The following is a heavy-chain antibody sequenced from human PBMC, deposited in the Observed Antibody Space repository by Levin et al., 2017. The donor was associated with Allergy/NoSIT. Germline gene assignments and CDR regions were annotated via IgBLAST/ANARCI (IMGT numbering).Heavy chain of an antibody. CDR3: AREGGIVVVPSLYYFDY. V-gene: IGHV3-21*01. J-gene: IGHJ4*02. CDR2: ISSSSSYI. CDR1: GFTFSSYS. Sequence: PGGSLRLSCAASGFTFSSYSMNWVRQAPGKGLEWVSSISSSSSYIYYADSVKGRFTISRDNAKNSLYLQMNSLRAEDTAVYYCAREGGIVVVPSLYYFDYWGQGTLVTVSS. D-gene: IGHD3-22*01.